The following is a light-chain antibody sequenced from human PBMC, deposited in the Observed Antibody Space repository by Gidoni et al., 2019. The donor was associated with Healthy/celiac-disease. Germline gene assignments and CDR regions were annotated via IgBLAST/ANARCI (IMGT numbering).Light chain of an antibody. V-gene: IGKV4-1*01. J-gene: IGKJ4*01. CDR1: NNKTY. CDR3: QQYYSTPLT. CDR2: WAS. Sequence: DIVMTQSPDSLAVSLGERATTNNKTYLAWYQQKPGQPPKLLIYWASTRESGVPDRFSGSGSGTDFTLTISSLQAEDVAVYYCQQYYSTPLTFGGGTKVEIK.